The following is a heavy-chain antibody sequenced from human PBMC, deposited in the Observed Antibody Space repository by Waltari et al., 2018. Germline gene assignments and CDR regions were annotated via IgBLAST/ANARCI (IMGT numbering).Heavy chain of an antibody. V-gene: IGHV4-39*01. J-gene: IGHJ4*02. CDR2: IYYSGST. CDR1: GGSISSSRYY. Sequence: QLQLQESGPGLVKPSETLSFTCTVSGGSISSSRYYWGGIRQPPGKGLEWIGSIYYSGSTYYNPSLKSRVTISVDTSKNQFSLKLSSVTAADTAVYYCATKRESSASGFDYWGQGTLVTVSS. CDR3: ATKRESSASGFDY. D-gene: IGHD6-19*01.